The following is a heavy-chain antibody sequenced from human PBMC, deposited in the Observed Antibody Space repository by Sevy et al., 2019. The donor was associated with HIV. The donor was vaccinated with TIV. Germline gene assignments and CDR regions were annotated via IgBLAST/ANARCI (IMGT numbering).Heavy chain of an antibody. D-gene: IGHD3-10*01. Sequence: SETLSLACTVSGGSISSSSYDWGWIRQPPGKGLECIASMFYSGTTYYNPSLKSRVTISVDTSKNQFSLKLNSVTAADTALYYCARHGGLVDRAFDYWDQGTLVTVSS. CDR1: GGSISSSSYD. V-gene: IGHV4-39*01. J-gene: IGHJ4*02. CDR3: ARHGGLVDRAFDY. CDR2: MFYSGTT.